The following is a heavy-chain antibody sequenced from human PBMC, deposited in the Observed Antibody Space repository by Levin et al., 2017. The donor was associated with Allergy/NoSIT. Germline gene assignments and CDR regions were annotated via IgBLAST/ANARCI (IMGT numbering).Heavy chain of an antibody. Sequence: PSETLSLTCTVSGGSISSYYWSWIRQPAGKGLEWIGRIYTSGSTNYNPSLKSRVTMSVDTSKNQFSLKLSSVTAADTAVYYCARDRGSSWSNWFDPWGQGTLVTVSS. V-gene: IGHV4-4*07. CDR3: ARDRGSSWSNWFDP. D-gene: IGHD6-13*01. CDR2: IYTSGST. J-gene: IGHJ5*02. CDR1: GGSISSYY.